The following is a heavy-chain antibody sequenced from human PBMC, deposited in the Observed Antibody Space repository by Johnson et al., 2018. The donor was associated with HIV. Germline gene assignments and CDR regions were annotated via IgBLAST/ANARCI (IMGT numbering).Heavy chain of an antibody. V-gene: IGHV3-66*01. D-gene: IGHD2-15*01. CDR3: ARDRRVSREGYCSGGTCYPYIAYTDAFDI. CDR2: IYSGGGT. Sequence: MQLVESGGGLVQPGGSLRLSCAASGFTVSSNYMSWVRQATGKGLEWVSVIYSGGGTYYADFVTGSFTISRDNSQTTLYLQMNSLRAEDTAVYYCARDRRVSREGYCSGGTCYPYIAYTDAFDIWGQGTMVTVSS. J-gene: IGHJ3*02. CDR1: GFTVSSNY.